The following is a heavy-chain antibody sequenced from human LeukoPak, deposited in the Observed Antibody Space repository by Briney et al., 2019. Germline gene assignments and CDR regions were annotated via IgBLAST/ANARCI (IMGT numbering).Heavy chain of an antibody. J-gene: IGHJ4*02. CDR2: SYPADSDT. CDR3: ARLRSARSFDY. Sequence: GESLKISCKGSGYIFTNYWIAWVRQMPGKVLEWMGISYPADSDTRYSPSFQGQVTISADKSISTAYLQWGSLKASDTAMYYCARLRSARSFDYWGQGTLVTVSS. CDR1: GYIFTNYW. D-gene: IGHD6-6*01. V-gene: IGHV5-51*01.